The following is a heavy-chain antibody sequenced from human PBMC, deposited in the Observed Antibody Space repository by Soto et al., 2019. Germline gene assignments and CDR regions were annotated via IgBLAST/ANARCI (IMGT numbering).Heavy chain of an antibody. CDR3: ARESLKETITMTVVIDR. Sequence: SETLSLTRSVSGDSISSYSWSWIRRPAGKGLEWLGRVYRGTSNYNPSLKSRLIMSLDTSKNQFSLNLRSVTAADTAVYYCARESLKETITMTVVIDRWGQGTQVTVSS. J-gene: IGHJ5*02. CDR2: VYRGTS. D-gene: IGHD3-22*01. CDR1: GDSISSYS. V-gene: IGHV4-4*07.